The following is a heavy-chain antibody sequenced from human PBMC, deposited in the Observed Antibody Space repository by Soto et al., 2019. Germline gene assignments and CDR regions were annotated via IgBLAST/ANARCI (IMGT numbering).Heavy chain of an antibody. CDR2: ISDDGSNT. J-gene: IGHJ4*02. V-gene: IGHV3-30-3*01. CDR1: GFTFSRHT. Sequence: QVQLVESGGGVVQPGRSLRLSCAASGFTFSRHTMHWVRQAPGKGLEWVAAISDDGSNTYYADSVKGRFTISRDNSKNPLFLQMNSLSSEDTAVHHCEREVYYDVWSGFNTPPYYFDDWGQGTLVTVSS. D-gene: IGHD3-3*01. CDR3: EREVYYDVWSGFNTPPYYFDD.